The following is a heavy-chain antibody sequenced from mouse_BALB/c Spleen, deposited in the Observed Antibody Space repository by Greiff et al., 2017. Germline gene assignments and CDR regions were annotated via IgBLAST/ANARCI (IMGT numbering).Heavy chain of an antibody. D-gene: IGHD1-2*01. CDR2: INPDSSTI. J-gene: IGHJ1*01. CDR1: GFDFSRYW. CDR3: ARIGLRLRYFDV. V-gene: IGHV4-1*02. Sequence: EVQLQESGGGLVQPGGSLKLSCAASGFDFSRYWMSWVRQAPGKGLEWIGEINPDSSTINYTPSLKDKFIISRDNAKNTLYLQMSKVRSEDTALYYCARIGLRLRYFDVWGAGTTVTVSS.